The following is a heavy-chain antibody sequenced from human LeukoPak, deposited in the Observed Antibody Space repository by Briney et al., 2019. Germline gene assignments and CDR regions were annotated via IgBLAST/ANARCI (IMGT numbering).Heavy chain of an antibody. CDR1: GGSISSGDYY. J-gene: IGHJ4*02. V-gene: IGHV4-30-4*08. CDR2: ISYSGST. CDR3: ARAGDYELFDY. D-gene: IGHD4-17*01. Sequence: SETLSLTCTVSGGSISSGDYYWSLIRQPPGRGLEWIGNISYSGSTYYNPSLKSRVTISVDTLQNQFSLRLKSVTAADTAVYYCARAGDYELFDYWGQGTLVTVSS.